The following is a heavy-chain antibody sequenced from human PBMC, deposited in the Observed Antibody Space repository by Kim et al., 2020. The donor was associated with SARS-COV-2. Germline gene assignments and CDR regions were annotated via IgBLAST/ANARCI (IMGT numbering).Heavy chain of an antibody. D-gene: IGHD3-10*01. V-gene: IGHV3-23*01. CDR2: ISGSGGST. J-gene: IGHJ4*02. CDR1: GFTFSSYA. CDR3: AKYRAPLLWFREVDY. Sequence: GGSLRLSCAASGFTFSSYAMSWVRQAPGKGLEWVSAISGSGGSTYYADSVKGRFTISRDNSKNTLYLQMNSLRAEDTAVYYCAKYRAPLLWFREVDYWGQGTLVTVSS.